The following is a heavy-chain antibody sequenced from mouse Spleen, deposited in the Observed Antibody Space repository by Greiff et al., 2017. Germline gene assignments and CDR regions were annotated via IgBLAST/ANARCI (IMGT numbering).Heavy chain of an antibody. D-gene: IGHD3-1*01. CDR2: FNPSTGGT. Sequence: EVQLQQSGPELVKPGASVKISCKASGYSFTGYYMHWVKLSPGKGLEWIGEFNPSTGGTTYNQKFKAKATLTVDKSSSTAYMQLKSLTSEDSAVYYCARQLGLRGYAMDYWGQGTSGTVSS. CDR3: ARQLGLRGYAMDY. J-gene: IGHJ4*01. CDR1: GYSFTGYY. V-gene: IGHV1-42*01.